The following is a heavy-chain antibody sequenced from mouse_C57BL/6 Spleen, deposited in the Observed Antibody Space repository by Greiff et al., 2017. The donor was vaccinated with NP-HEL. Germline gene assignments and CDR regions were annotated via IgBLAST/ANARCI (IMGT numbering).Heavy chain of an antibody. V-gene: IGHV10-1*01. CDR1: GFSFNTYA. D-gene: IGHD2-3*01. Sequence: EVQVVESGGGLVQPKGSLKLSCAASGFSFNTYAMNWVRQAPGKGLEWVARIRSKSNNYATYYAVSVKARFTISRDASESRLYLQMNNLKTVDTAMYYCVRHNGYYVDWYFDVWGTGTTVTVSS. CDR3: VRHNGYYVDWYFDV. J-gene: IGHJ1*03. CDR2: IRSKSNNYAT.